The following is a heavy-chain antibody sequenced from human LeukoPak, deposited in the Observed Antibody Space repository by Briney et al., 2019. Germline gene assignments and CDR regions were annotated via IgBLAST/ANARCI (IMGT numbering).Heavy chain of an antibody. Sequence: GASVKVSCKASGYTFTTYNINWVRQAPGQGLEWMGWINPNSGGTNYAQKFQGRVTMTRDTSISTAYMELSRLRSDDTAVYYCARHTTYSSPTIPRFDYWGRGTLSPSPQ. J-gene: IGHJ4*02. CDR2: INPNSGGT. D-gene: IGHD6-19*01. V-gene: IGHV1-2*02. CDR1: GYTFTTYN. CDR3: ARHTTYSSPTIPRFDY.